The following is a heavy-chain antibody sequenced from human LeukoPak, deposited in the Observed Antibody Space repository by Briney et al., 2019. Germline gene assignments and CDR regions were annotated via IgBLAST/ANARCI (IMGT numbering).Heavy chain of an antibody. CDR3: ARVRYDFWSGYTNWFDH. Sequence: PSETLSLTCAVYGGSFSGYYWSWLRQPPGKGLEWIGEINHSGSTNYNPSLTSRGTISVDTSKNQFSLKLSSVTAADTAVYYCARVRYDFWSGYTNWFDHWGQGTLVTVSS. J-gene: IGHJ5*02. CDR1: GGSFSGYY. D-gene: IGHD3-3*01. V-gene: IGHV4-34*01. CDR2: INHSGST.